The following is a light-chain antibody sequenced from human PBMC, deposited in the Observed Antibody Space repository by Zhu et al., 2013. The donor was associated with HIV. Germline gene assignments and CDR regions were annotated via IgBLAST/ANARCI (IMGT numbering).Light chain of an antibody. Sequence: AIRMTQSPSSFSASTGDRVTITCRASQGIGTFLAWYQQKPGKAPKLLIFGASTLQSGFPSRFSGSGSGTDFTLTISRLQSEDFATYYCQQYSSYPLTFGGGTKVEIK. J-gene: IGKJ4*01. CDR3: QQYSSYPLT. CDR2: GAS. CDR1: QGIGTF. V-gene: IGKV1-8*01.